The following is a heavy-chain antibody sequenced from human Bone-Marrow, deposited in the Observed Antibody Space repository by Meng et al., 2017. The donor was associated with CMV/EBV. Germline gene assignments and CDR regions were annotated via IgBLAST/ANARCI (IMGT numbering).Heavy chain of an antibody. V-gene: IGHV3-30*04. Sequence: GESLKISCAASGFAFSSYAMHWVRQAPGKGLEWVTVISYDGSNKYYADSVEGRFTISRDNFRSTLFLQMNSLRIQDTAVYYCARHKYGDEYFLYYWGQGTRVTVSS. J-gene: IGHJ4*02. CDR3: ARHKYGDEYFLYY. CDR2: ISYDGSNK. D-gene: IGHD4-17*01. CDR1: GFAFSSYA.